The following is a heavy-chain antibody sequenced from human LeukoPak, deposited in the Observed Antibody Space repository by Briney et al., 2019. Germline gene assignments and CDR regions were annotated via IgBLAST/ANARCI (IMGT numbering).Heavy chain of an antibody. J-gene: IGHJ4*02. Sequence: ASVNVSCKASGYTFKGYYMHWVRQAPGQGLEWMGWINPNSDGTNYAQKFQGRVSMTRDTSINTVYMELSSLRSDDTAVYYCARRSSSSWYDYWGQGTLVTVSS. CDR3: ARRSSSSWYDY. CDR1: GYTFKGYY. V-gene: IGHV1-2*02. CDR2: INPNSDGT. D-gene: IGHD6-13*01.